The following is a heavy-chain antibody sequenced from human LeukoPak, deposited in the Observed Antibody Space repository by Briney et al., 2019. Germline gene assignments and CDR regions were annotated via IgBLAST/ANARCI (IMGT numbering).Heavy chain of an antibody. CDR1: GYTFTSYG. V-gene: IGHV1-18*01. D-gene: IGHD3-22*01. J-gene: IGHJ4*02. CDR3: ASHHYYDSSDGPHY. Sequence: GGSVKVSCKASGYTFTSYGISWVRQAPGQGLEWMGWISAYNGNTNYAQKLQGRVTMTTDTSTSTAYMELRSLRSEDTAVYYCASHHYYDSSDGPHYWGQGTLVTVSS. CDR2: ISAYNGNT.